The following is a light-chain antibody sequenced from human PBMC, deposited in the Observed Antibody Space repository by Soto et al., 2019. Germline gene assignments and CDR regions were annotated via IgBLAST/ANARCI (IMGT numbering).Light chain of an antibody. Sequence: EIVLTQSPGTLSLSPGDRATLSCRASQSVSSVSLAWYQQHPGQAPILLGYGASTRATGIPDRLSGSGSGTDFDLTISRLEPEDFAVYFCQENGCSPLVTFGQGTKLPIK. CDR2: GAS. V-gene: IGKV3-20*01. CDR1: QSVSSVS. J-gene: IGKJ2*01. CDR3: QENGCSPLVT.